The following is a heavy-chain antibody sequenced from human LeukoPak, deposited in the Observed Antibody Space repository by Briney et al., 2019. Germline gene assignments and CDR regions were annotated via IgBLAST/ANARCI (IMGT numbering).Heavy chain of an antibody. CDR3: AAGRTYYYDNSGQPEPGYFDY. CDR1: GGSFSGYY. Sequence: SETLSLTCAVYGGSFSGYYWSWIRQPPGKGLEWIGEINHSGSTNYNPSLKSRVTISVDTSKNQFSLKLSSVTAADTAVYYCAAGRTYYYDNSGQPEPGYFDYWGQGTLVTVSS. D-gene: IGHD3-22*01. V-gene: IGHV4-34*01. CDR2: INHSGST. J-gene: IGHJ4*02.